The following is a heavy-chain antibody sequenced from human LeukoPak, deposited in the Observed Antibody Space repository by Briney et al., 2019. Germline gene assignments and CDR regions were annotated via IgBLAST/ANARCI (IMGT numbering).Heavy chain of an antibody. CDR3: AKCGGDIVVVPAAMDFDY. D-gene: IGHD2-2*01. CDR1: GFTFSTYA. J-gene: IGHJ4*02. Sequence: GGSLRLSCAASGFTFSTYAMSWVRQAPGKGLEWVSAISGSGGSTYYADSVKGRFTISRDNSKNTLYLQMNSLRAEDTAVYYCAKCGGDIVVVPAAMDFDYWGQGTLVTVSS. CDR2: ISGSGGST. V-gene: IGHV3-23*01.